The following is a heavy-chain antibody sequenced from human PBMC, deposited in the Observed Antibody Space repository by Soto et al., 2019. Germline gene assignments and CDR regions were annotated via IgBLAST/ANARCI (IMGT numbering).Heavy chain of an antibody. CDR1: GYTFTSYD. D-gene: IGHD2-21*02. CDR2: MNPNLGNT. Sequence: QMQLVQSGAEVKKPGASVKVSCKASGYTFTSYDINWVRQASGQRPEWMGWMNPNLGNTDYAQRFQDRVTMTRDTSTRTAYMELSNLESGDTALYYCTRGRRVTGRHYYYGLDVWGQGTTVTVSS. V-gene: IGHV1-8*01. CDR3: TRGRRVTGRHYYYGLDV. J-gene: IGHJ6*02.